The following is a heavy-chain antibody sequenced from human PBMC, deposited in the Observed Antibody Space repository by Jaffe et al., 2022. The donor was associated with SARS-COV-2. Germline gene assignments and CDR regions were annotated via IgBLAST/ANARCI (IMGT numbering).Heavy chain of an antibody. CDR2: ISSSSSYI. CDR1: GFTFSRHS. Sequence: EVQLVESGGGLVKPGGSLRLSCAASGFTFSRHSMNWVRQAPGKGLEWVSSISSSSSYIYNADSVKGRFTISRDNAKNSLYLQMNSLRAEDTAVYYCARAPSGYCSGGSCYPDYWGQGTLVTVSS. J-gene: IGHJ4*02. D-gene: IGHD2-15*01. CDR3: ARAPSGYCSGGSCYPDY. V-gene: IGHV3-21*01.